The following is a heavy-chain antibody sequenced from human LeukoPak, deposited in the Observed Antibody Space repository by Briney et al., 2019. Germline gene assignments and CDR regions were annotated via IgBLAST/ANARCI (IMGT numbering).Heavy chain of an antibody. CDR3: ARSGKIQLFDY. Sequence: SSETLSLTCAVYGGSFSGYYWSWIRQPPGKGLEWIGEINHSGSTNYNPSLKSRVTISVDTSKNQFSLKLSSVTAADTAVYYCARSGKIQLFDYWGQGTLVTVSS. J-gene: IGHJ4*02. V-gene: IGHV4-34*01. CDR2: INHSGST. CDR1: GGSFSGYY. D-gene: IGHD5-18*01.